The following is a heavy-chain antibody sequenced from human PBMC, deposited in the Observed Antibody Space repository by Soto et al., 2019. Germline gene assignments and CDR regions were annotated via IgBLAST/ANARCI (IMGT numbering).Heavy chain of an antibody. CDR3: ARHPPYSSGWHGVSSPFDP. Sequence: QLQLQESGPGLVKPSETLSLTCTVSGGSISSSSYYWGWIRQPPGKGLEWIGSIYYSGSTYYHPSLKSRVTISVDTSKNLFALKLRSVTAAATAVYYCARHPPYSSGWHGVSSPFDPWGQGTLVTVSS. CDR1: GGSISSSSYY. D-gene: IGHD6-19*01. J-gene: IGHJ5*02. CDR2: IYYSGST. V-gene: IGHV4-39*01.